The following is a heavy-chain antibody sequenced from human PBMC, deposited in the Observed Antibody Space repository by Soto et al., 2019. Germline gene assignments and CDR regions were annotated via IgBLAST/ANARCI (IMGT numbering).Heavy chain of an antibody. V-gene: IGHV3-30*18. CDR3: AKDSGSSWYENWFDP. D-gene: IGHD6-13*01. CDR2: ISYDGSNK. CDR1: GFTFSSYG. Sequence: GGSLRLSCAASGFTFSSYGMHWVRQAPGKGLEWVAVISYDGSNKYYADSVKGRFTISRDNSKNTPYLQMNSLRAEDTAVYYCAKDSGSSWYENWFDPWGQGTLVTVSS. J-gene: IGHJ5*02.